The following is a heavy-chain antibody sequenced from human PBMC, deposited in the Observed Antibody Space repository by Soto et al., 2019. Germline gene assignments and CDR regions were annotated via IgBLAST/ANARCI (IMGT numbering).Heavy chain of an antibody. CDR3: ARDKSGAVTSPGDY. CDR2: ISAYNGNT. CDR1: GYTFTGYG. V-gene: IGHV1-18*01. J-gene: IGHJ4*02. D-gene: IGHD2-8*02. Sequence: QVQLVQSGGEVKKPGASVKVSCKASGYTFTGYGVSRVRQAPGQGLEWMGWISAYNGNTDYAQKLQGRVTMTTDTSTRTAYMELTSLRSDDTAVYYCARDKSGAVTSPGDYWGQGTLVTVSS.